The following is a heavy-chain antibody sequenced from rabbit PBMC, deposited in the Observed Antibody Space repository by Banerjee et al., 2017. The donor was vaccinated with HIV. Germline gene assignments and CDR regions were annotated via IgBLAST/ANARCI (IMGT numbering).Heavy chain of an antibody. Sequence: QSLEESGGDLVKPGASLTLTCTASGFSFSGGYYMCWGPQAPGKGLEWIACINAGSSGSTYYASWAKGRFTISKTSSTTVTLQLTSLAAADTATYFCARDTIGSSLTFNLWGQGTLVTVS. CDR1: GFSFSGGYY. CDR2: INAGSSGST. J-gene: IGHJ4*01. D-gene: IGHD4-2*01. CDR3: ARDTIGSSLTFNL. V-gene: IGHV1S40*01.